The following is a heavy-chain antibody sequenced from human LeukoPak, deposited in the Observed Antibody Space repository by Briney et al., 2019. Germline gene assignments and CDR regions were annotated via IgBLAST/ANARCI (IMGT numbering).Heavy chain of an antibody. V-gene: IGHV3-21*01. CDR3: ARVAGESRDY. J-gene: IGHJ4*02. D-gene: IGHD3-10*01. CDR1: GFTFSRYT. Sequence: GGSLRLSCAVSGFTFSRYTMSWVRQAPGKGLEWVSSIGSGSGFIFSADSVKGRFTISRDNTKNSLYLQMNSLRVEDTAVYYCARVAGESRDYWGQGTLVTVSS. CDR2: IGSGSGFI.